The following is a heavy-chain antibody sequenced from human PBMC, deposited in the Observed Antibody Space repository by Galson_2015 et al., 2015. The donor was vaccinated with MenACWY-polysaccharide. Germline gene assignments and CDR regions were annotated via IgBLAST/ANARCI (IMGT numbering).Heavy chain of an antibody. D-gene: IGHD5-12*01. J-gene: IGHJ4*02. CDR2: IKSDGSST. CDR1: GFTFSTYW. Sequence: SLRLSCAASGFTFSTYWMHWVRQAPGKGLVWVSRIKSDGSSTNYADSVQGRFTISSDNAKNTLYLQMNSLRAEDTALYYCARGYSAYDWGQGTLVTVSA. V-gene: IGHV3-74*01. CDR3: ARGYSAYD.